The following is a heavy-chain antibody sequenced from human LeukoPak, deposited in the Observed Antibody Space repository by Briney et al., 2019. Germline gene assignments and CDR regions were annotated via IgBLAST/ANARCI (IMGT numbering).Heavy chain of an antibody. J-gene: IGHJ3*02. D-gene: IGHD3-10*01. CDR1: GGSISSGGYY. CDR2: IYYSGSG. V-gene: IGHV4-31*03. Sequence: PSETLSLTCTVSGGSISSGGYYWSWIRQHPGKGLEWIGYIYYSGSGYYNPSLKSRVSISVDTSKNQFSLKLSSVTAADTAVYLCARFYYGSGSYAFDIWGQGTMVTVSS. CDR3: ARFYYGSGSYAFDI.